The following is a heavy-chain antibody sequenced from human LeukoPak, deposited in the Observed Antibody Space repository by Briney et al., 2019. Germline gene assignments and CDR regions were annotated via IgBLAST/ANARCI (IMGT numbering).Heavy chain of an antibody. J-gene: IGHJ4*02. V-gene: IGHV4-59*01. CDR1: GGSISSYY. D-gene: IGHD3-16*01. Sequence: SETLSLTCTVSGGSISSYYWSWIRLPPGKGLEWIGYIYDSGSTNYNPSLKSRVTISVDMSKNQLSLKLSSVTAADTAVYYCASGTMIRFGFDYWGQGTLVTVSS. CDR3: ASGTMIRFGFDY. CDR2: IYDSGST.